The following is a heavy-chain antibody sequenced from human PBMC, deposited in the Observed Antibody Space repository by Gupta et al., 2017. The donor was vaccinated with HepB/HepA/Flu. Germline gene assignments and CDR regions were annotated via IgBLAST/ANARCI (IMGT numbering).Heavy chain of an antibody. CDR2: IYYSGRT. J-gene: IGHJ6*02. CDR3: GRSPSDVYGMDV. D-gene: IGHD5-24*01. Sequence: QLQLQESGPGLVKPSETLSLTCTVSGGSISSSSYYWGWIRQPPGKGLEWIGSIYYSGRTYYNPSLKSRVTISVDTSKNQFSLKLSSVTAADTAVYYCGRSPSDVYGMDVWGQGTTVNVSS. CDR1: GGSISSSSYY. V-gene: IGHV4-39*01.